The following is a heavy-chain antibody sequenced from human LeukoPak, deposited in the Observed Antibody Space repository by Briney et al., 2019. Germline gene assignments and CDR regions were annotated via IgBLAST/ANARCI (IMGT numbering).Heavy chain of an antibody. V-gene: IGHV4-59*08. CDR1: GGYIISYY. D-gene: IGHD6-13*01. J-gene: IGHJ4*02. CDR2: ISYSGRT. CDR3: ARHGGSWTFDY. Sequence: SDTLSLTCTVSGGYIISYYGSWIRQPPGTGREWIGYISYSGRTNYNPSLTSRVTISVDTSKNQFSLKLSSVTAADTAVYYCARHGGSWTFDYWGQGTLVTVSS.